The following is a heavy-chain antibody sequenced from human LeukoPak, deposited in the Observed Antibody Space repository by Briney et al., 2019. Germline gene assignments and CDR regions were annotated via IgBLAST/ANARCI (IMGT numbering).Heavy chain of an antibody. J-gene: IGHJ5*02. Sequence: SETLSLTCTVSGGSISSYYWSWIRQPPGKGLEWIGYIYYSGSTNYNPSLKSRVTISVDTSKNQFSLKLSSVTAADTAVYYCAREARVTIFGVVPSRRWFDPWGQGTLVTVSS. CDR1: GGSISSYY. D-gene: IGHD3-3*01. CDR2: IYYSGST. V-gene: IGHV4-59*01. CDR3: AREARVTIFGVVPSRRWFDP.